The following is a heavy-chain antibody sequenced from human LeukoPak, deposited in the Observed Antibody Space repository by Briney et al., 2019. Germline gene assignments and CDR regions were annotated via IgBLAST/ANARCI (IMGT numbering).Heavy chain of an antibody. D-gene: IGHD1-26*01. CDR1: GFTFSSYA. J-gene: IGHJ4*02. CDR3: AREGLDSAFDY. Sequence: LRLSXAASGFTFSSYAMHWVRQAPGKGLEWVAVISYDGSNKYYADSVKGRFTISRDNSKNTLYLQMNSLRAEDTAVYYCAREGLDSAFDYWGQGTLVTVSS. CDR2: ISYDGSNK. V-gene: IGHV3-30-3*01.